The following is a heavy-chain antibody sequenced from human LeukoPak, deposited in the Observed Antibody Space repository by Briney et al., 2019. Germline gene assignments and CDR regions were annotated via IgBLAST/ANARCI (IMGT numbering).Heavy chain of an antibody. CDR1: GFSFTNAW. CDR3: TSSIRGNGGFDY. V-gene: IGHV3-15*01. CDR2: IKNNSEGEIT. D-gene: IGHD4-23*01. J-gene: IGHJ4*02. Sequence: GGSLRLSCAASGFSFTNAWMNWVRQAPGKGLEWVGRIKNNSEGEITDYAAPVKGTFTISRDDSKNTLYLQMNSLKTEDTAVYYCTSSIRGNGGFDYWGQGTLVTVSS.